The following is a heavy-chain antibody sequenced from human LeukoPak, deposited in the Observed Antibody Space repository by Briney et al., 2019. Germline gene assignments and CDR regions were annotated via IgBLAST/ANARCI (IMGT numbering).Heavy chain of an antibody. D-gene: IGHD2/OR15-2a*01. CDR1: GGSISSSNYY. Sequence: SETLSLTCTVSGGSISSSNYYWGWIRQPPGKGLEWIGSIYYSGSTYYNPSLKSRVTISVDTSKNQFSLKLSSVTAADTAVYYCARLIEGWFDPGGQGTLVTVSS. CDR3: ARLIEGWFDP. J-gene: IGHJ5*02. V-gene: IGHV4-39*01. CDR2: IYYSGST.